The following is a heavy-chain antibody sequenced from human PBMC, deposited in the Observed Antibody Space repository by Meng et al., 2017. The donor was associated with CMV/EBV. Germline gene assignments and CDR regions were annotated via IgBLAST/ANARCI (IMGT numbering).Heavy chain of an antibody. CDR1: GYTFTGYY. Sequence: ASVKVSCKASGYTFTGYYMHWVRRAPGQGLEWMGWINPNSGGTNYAQKFQGRVTMTRGTPISTAYMELSRLRSDDTAVYYCARGMFVVVPAAIVAYYYGMDVWGQGTTVTVSS. J-gene: IGHJ6*02. CDR3: ARGMFVVVPAAIVAYYYGMDV. D-gene: IGHD2-2*02. V-gene: IGHV1-2*02. CDR2: INPNSGGT.